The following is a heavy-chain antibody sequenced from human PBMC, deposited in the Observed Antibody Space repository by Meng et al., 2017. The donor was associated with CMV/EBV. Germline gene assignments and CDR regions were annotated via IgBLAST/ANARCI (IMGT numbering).Heavy chain of an antibody. CDR1: GFTFSSYW. CDR3: ARVPGPWVMDV. V-gene: IGHV3-74*01. J-gene: IGHJ6*02. Sequence: GESLKISCAVSGFTFSSYWMHWVRQAPGKGLVWVSRINSDGSSTSYADSVKGRFTISRDNAKNTLYLQMNSLRAEDTAVYYCARVPGPWVMDVWGQGTTVTVSS. CDR2: INSDGSST. D-gene: IGHD7-27*01.